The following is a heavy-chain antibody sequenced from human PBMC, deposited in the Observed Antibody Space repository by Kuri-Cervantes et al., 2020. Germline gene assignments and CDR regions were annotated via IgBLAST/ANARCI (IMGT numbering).Heavy chain of an antibody. CDR2: ISWDGGST. Sequence: GGSLRLSCAASGFTFDDYAMHWVRQAPGKGLEWVSLISWDGGSTYYADSVKGRFTISRDNSKNTLYLQMNSLRAEDTAVYYCAKDRIAAAGNYFDYWGQGTLVTVSS. CDR1: GFTFDDYA. D-gene: IGHD6-13*01. CDR3: AKDRIAAAGNYFDY. J-gene: IGHJ4*02. V-gene: IGHV3-43D*04.